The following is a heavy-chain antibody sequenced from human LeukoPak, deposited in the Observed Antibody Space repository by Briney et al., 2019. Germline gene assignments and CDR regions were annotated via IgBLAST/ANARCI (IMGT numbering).Heavy chain of an antibody. CDR1: RFTLSSYA. D-gene: IGHD2-21*02. CDR2: ISYVGSNK. CDR3: ARAYCGGDCYPVDY. J-gene: IGHJ4*02. Sequence: GRSLRLSCAASRFTLSSYAMHWVRQAPGKGLEWVAVISYVGSNKYYADSVKGRFTISRDNSKNTLYLQMTSLRADDTAVYYCARAYCGGDCYPVDYWGQGTLVTVSS. V-gene: IGHV3-30-3*01.